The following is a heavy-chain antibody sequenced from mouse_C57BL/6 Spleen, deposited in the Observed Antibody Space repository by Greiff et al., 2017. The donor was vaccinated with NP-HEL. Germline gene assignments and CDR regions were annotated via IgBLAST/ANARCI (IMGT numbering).Heavy chain of an antibody. D-gene: IGHD1-1*01. CDR2: ISDGGSYT. CDR1: GFTFSSYA. J-gene: IGHJ3*01. CDR3: ARDYYGSSDPFAY. Sequence: DVQLQESGGGLVKPGGSLKLSCAASGFTFSSYAMSWVRQTPEKRLEWVATISDGGSYTNYPDNVKGRFTISRDNAKNNLYLQMSHLKSGDTAMYYCARDYYGSSDPFAYWGQGTLVTVSA. V-gene: IGHV5-4*01.